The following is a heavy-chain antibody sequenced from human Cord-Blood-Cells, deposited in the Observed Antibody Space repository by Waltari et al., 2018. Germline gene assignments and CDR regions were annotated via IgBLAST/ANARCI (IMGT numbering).Heavy chain of an antibody. CDR1: GGSFSGYY. CDR3: ARGLSSSFAFDI. CDR2: INHSGST. V-gene: IGHV4-34*01. D-gene: IGHD6-6*01. Sequence: QVQLQQWGAGLLKPSETLSLTCAVYGGSFSGYYWSWIRQPPGKGLEWIGEINHSGSTNYNPSLKSRVTISEDTSKNQFSLKLSSVTAADTAVYYCARGLSSSFAFDIWGQGTMVTVSS. J-gene: IGHJ3*02.